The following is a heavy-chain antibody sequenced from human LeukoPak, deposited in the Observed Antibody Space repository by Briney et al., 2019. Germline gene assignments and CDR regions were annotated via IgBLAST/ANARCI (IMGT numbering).Heavy chain of an antibody. Sequence: SETLSLTCTVSGGSINSYYWSWIRQPPGKGLEWIGYIYYSGSTNYNPSLKSRVTISVDTSKNQFSLKLSSVTAADTAVYYCARERYFDWPYGMDVWGQGTTVTVSS. V-gene: IGHV4-59*12. CDR3: ARERYFDWPYGMDV. CDR2: IYYSGST. J-gene: IGHJ6*02. CDR1: GGSINSYY. D-gene: IGHD3-9*01.